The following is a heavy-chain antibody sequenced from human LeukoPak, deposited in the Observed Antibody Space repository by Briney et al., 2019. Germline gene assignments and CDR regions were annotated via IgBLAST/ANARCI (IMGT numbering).Heavy chain of an antibody. CDR3: AKDEGLTGTTQFDP. Sequence: GGSLRLSCAVSGFTVSSSYMSWVRQAPGKGLQWVSVIFSGGRTYYADSVKGRFTISRDNSKNTLYLQMHSLRAEDTAVYYCAKDEGLTGTTQFDPWGPGTLVTVSS. J-gene: IGHJ5*02. CDR2: IFSGGRT. CDR1: GFTVSSSY. V-gene: IGHV3-53*01. D-gene: IGHD1-7*01.